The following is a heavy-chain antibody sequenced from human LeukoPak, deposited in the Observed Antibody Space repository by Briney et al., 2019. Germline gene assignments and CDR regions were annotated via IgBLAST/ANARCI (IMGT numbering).Heavy chain of an antibody. V-gene: IGHV3-74*01. CDR1: EFTFSNYW. CDR3: ARVDGGTYGNDAFDI. Sequence: QPGGSLRLSCAASEFTFSNYWMHWVRQAPGKGLECVSRINSDGSSTSYAESVKGRFTISRDNAKNTPYLQMNSLRAEDTAVYYCARVDGGTYGNDAFDIWGQGTMVTVSS. D-gene: IGHD1-26*01. J-gene: IGHJ3*02. CDR2: INSDGSST.